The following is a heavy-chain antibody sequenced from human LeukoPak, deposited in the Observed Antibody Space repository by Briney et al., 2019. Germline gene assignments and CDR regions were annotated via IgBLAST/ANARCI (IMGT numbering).Heavy chain of an antibody. CDR3: AKDRASYCTNGVCYMNY. CDR2: IWYDGSNK. CDR1: GFTFSSYG. V-gene: IGHV3-33*06. D-gene: IGHD2-8*01. J-gene: IGHJ4*02. Sequence: GGSLRLSCAASGFTFSSYGMHWVRQAPGKGLEWVAVIWYDGSNKYYAGSVKGRFTISRDNSKNTLYLQMNSLRAEDTAVYYCAKDRASYCTNGVCYMNYWGQGTLVTVSS.